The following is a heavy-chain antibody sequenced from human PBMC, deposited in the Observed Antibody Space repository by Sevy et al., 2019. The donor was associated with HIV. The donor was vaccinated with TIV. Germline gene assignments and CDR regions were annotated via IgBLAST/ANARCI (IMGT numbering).Heavy chain of an antibody. CDR3: VRGSGSYPNFDY. Sequence: KQSQTLSLTCAISGDSISSNSAAWTWIRQSPSRGLEWLGRTYYRSKWYNDYALSVKSRITISPDTSKNQFSLQLNSMTAEETAVYYCVRGSGSYPNFDYWGQGTLVTVSS. J-gene: IGHJ4*02. CDR1: GDSISSNSAA. V-gene: IGHV6-1*01. CDR2: TYYRSKWYN. D-gene: IGHD3-10*01.